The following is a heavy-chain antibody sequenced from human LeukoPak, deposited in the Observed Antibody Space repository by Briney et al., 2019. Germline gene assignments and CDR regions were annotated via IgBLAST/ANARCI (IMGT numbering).Heavy chain of an antibody. CDR3: AREAANDAFDI. Sequence: ASVKVSCKASGYTFTSYYMHWVRQAPGQGLERMGIINPSGGSTSYAQKFQGRVTMTRDTSTSTVYMELSSLRSEDTAVYYCAREAANDAFDIWGRGTMVTVSS. J-gene: IGHJ3*02. V-gene: IGHV1-46*03. CDR1: GYTFTSYY. CDR2: INPSGGST. D-gene: IGHD6-25*01.